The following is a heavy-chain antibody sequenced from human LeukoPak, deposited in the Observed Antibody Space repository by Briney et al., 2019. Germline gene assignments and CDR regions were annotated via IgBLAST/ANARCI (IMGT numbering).Heavy chain of an antibody. CDR2: IYGGGVT. J-gene: IGHJ4*02. Sequence: PSETLSLTCTVSGGSISSIHWNWLRQSPGRGLEWIGYIYGGGVTNYNPSLRFRVTMSIDTSKNKLSLNLKSVTAEDTAVYYGARSVGSNWSYFFDYWGQGTLVTVSS. CDR3: ARSVGSNWSYFFDY. CDR1: GGSISSIH. D-gene: IGHD6-13*01. V-gene: IGHV4-59*01.